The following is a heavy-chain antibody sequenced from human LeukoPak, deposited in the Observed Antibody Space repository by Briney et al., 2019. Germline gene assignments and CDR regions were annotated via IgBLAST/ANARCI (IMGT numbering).Heavy chain of an antibody. D-gene: IGHD4-17*01. CDR1: GYSFTSYG. CDR3: ARGAETVTTPRFDY. CDR2: MSAYNGKT. Sequence: ASVKVSCKASGYSFTSYGFNWVRQAPGQGLEWMGWMSAYNGKTNYAHSLQGRVTVTADTSTSTAYMELRSLRSEDTAVYYCARGAETVTTPRFDYWGQGTLVTVSS. J-gene: IGHJ4*02. V-gene: IGHV1-18*01.